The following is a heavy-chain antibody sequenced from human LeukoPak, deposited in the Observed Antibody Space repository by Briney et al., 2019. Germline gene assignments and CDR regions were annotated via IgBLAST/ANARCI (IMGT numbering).Heavy chain of an antibody. D-gene: IGHD2-2*01. CDR3: ARADCSSSTCYLRRSWFDP. CDR1: GFTLSHYD. Sequence: GGSLRLSCAASGFTLSHYDMNWVRQAPGKGLEWVSSISTSSRYIYYKDSVRGRFTISRDDAKNSLYLEMNSLRAEDTAVYYCARADCSSSTCYLRRSWFDPWGQGTLVTVSS. CDR2: ISTSSRYI. V-gene: IGHV3-21*01. J-gene: IGHJ5*02.